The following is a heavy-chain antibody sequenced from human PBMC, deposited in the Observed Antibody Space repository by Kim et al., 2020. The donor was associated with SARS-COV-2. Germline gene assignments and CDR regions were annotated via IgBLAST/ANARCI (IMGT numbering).Heavy chain of an antibody. CDR3: ARIRGIGTTRSQSYRYSMDV. CDR1: GFSLSTRGMC. J-gene: IGHJ6*03. Sequence: SGPTLVNPTQTLTLTCTFSGFSLSTRGMCVTWIRQPPGKALEWLARIDWDDDKYYNTSLKTRLTISKDTSKNQVVLTMTNMDPVDTATYYCARIRGIGTTRSQSYRYSMDVWGKGTTVTVSS. V-gene: IGHV2-70*11. CDR2: IDWDDDK. D-gene: IGHD1-7*01.